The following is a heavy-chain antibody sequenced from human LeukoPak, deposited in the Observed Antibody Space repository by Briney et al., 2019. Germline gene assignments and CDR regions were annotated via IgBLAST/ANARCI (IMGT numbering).Heavy chain of an antibody. V-gene: IGHV3-64*01. Sequence: GGSLRLSCAASGFTFSSYAMHWVRQAPGKGLEYVSAISSNGGSTYYANSVKGRFTISRDNSKNTLYLQMGSLIADDMAVYYCARENPPHGAFDIWGQGTLVTVSS. CDR2: ISSNGGST. CDR3: ARENPPHGAFDI. J-gene: IGHJ3*02. CDR1: GFTFSSYA.